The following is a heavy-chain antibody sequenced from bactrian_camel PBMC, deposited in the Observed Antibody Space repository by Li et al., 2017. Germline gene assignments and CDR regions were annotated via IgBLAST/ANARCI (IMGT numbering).Heavy chain of an antibody. V-gene: IGHV3S53*01. CDR1: GDTYNDNC. CDR3: AKDFYWACTD. J-gene: IGHJ4*01. D-gene: IGHD3*01. CDR2: IHRDGST. Sequence: HVQLVESGGGSVQAGGSLRLSCVASGDTYNDNCMAWFRQAPGKEREGIATIHRDGSTTTTDSMKGRFAVSRDNAKNTLYLELNSLKTEDSAMYYCAKDFYWACTDWGQGTQVTVS.